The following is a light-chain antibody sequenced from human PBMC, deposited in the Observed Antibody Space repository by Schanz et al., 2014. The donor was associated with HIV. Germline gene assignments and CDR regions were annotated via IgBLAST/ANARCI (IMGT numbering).Light chain of an antibody. CDR2: EVN. CDR3: TSYAGSSALL. J-gene: IGLJ2*01. CDR1: SSDIGYYKL. V-gene: IGLV2-23*02. Sequence: QSVLTQPPSVSGSPGQSITISCTGTSSDIGYYKLVSWYQQYPGKAPKLIIFEVNKRPSGVSNRFSGSKSGNTASLTISGLHTDDEADYYCTSYAGSSALLFGGGTKLTVL.